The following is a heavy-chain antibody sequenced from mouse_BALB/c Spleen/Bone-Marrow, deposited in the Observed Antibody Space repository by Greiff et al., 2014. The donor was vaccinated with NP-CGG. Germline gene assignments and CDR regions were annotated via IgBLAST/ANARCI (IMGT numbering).Heavy chain of an antibody. Sequence: QVQLKESGAELVRPGVSVKISCKGSGYTFTDFAIHWVKQSHTKSLEWIGVICPYCVDGGYNQKFKGKATMTIDRSSSTAYMELARPTSEDSANYYCARGGASGIDYYAMDYWGQGTSVTVSS. CDR3: ARGGASGIDYYAMDY. CDR1: GYTFTDFA. CDR2: ICPYCVDG. J-gene: IGHJ4*01. D-gene: IGHD3-1*01. V-gene: IGHV1S137*01.